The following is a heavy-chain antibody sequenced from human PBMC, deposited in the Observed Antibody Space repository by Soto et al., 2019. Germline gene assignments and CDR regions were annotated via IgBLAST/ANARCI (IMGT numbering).Heavy chain of an antibody. V-gene: IGHV3-23*01. CDR2: ISGSGGST. Sequence: GGSLRLSCAASGFTFSSYAMSWVRQAPGKGLECVSAISGSGGSTYYADSVKGRFTISRDNSKNTLYLQMNSLRAEDTAVYYCAKHSSSWFYYFDYWGQGTLVTVSS. CDR3: AKHSSSWFYYFDY. CDR1: GFTFSSYA. J-gene: IGHJ4*02. D-gene: IGHD6-13*01.